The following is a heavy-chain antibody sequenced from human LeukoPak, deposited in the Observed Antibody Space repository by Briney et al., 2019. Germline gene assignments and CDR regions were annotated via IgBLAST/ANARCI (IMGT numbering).Heavy chain of an antibody. J-gene: IGHJ6*03. D-gene: IGHD3-10*01. Sequence: QPGGSLRLSCAASGFTFSSYSMNWVRQAPGKGLEWVSYISSSSSTIYYADSAKGRFTISRDNAKNSLYLQMNSLRAEDTAVYYCARGIREVVAGGFGELLTPDDYYYYMDVWGKGTTVTVSS. CDR3: ARGIREVVAGGFGELLTPDDYYYYMDV. V-gene: IGHV3-48*01. CDR2: ISSSSSTI. CDR1: GFTFSSYS.